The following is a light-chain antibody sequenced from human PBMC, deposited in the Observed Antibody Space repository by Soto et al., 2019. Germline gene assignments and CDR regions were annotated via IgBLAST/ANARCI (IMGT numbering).Light chain of an antibody. CDR2: RNN. CDR3: SAWDESLSGWV. CDR1: SSNIGSSY. V-gene: IGLV1-47*01. J-gene: IGLJ3*02. Sequence: QSVLTQPPSVSGTPGQRVTISCSGSSSNIGSSYVYWYQQLPGTAPKLLIYRNNQWPSGVPDRFSGSKAGTSASLVISGRRSEDEADYYCSAWDESLSGWVFGGGTKLTVL.